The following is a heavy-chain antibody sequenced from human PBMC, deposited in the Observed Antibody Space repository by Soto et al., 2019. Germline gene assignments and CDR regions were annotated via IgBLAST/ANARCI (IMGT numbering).Heavy chain of an antibody. CDR3: AREGNYGSETRYFDY. V-gene: IGHV4-31*03. CDR1: GGSISSGGYY. J-gene: IGHJ4*02. Sequence: PSETLSLPCTVSGGSISSGGYYWSWIRQHPGKGLEWIGYIYYSGSTYYNPSLKSRVTISVDTSKNQFSLKLSSVTAADTAVYYCAREGNYGSETRYFDYWGQGTLVTVSS. CDR2: IYYSGST. D-gene: IGHD3-10*01.